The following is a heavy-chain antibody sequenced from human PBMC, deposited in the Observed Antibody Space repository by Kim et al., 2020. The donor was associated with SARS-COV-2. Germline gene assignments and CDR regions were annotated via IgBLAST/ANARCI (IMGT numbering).Heavy chain of an antibody. Sequence: GDADSVKGRFTSSRDHAKNSLYLQMNSLRAEDTALYYCARDRVVPADFDYWGQGTLVTVSS. CDR3: ARDRVVPADFDY. J-gene: IGHJ4*02. D-gene: IGHD2-2*01. V-gene: IGHV3-20*03.